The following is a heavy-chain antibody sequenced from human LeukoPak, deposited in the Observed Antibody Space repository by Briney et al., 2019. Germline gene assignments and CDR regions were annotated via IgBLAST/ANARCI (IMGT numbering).Heavy chain of an antibody. CDR1: GGSISSYY. J-gene: IGHJ4*02. CDR3: ARARLAAAGPFDY. D-gene: IGHD6-13*01. Sequence: SETLSLTCTVSGGSISSYYWSSIRQPPGKGLEWIGYIYYSGSTNYNPSLKSRVTISVDTSKNQFSLKLSSVTAADTAVYYCARARLAAAGPFDYWGQGTLVTVSS. V-gene: IGHV4-59*01. CDR2: IYYSGST.